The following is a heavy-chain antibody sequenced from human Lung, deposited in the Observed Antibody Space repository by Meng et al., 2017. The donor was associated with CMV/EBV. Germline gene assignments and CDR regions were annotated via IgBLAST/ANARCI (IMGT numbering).Heavy chain of an antibody. V-gene: IGHV4-38-2*01. J-gene: IGHJ4*02. Sequence: SETLSLXCRVSGHSISSDYFWGWVRQPPGKGLEWIGEINHSGSTNYNPSLKSRVTISVDTTKNQYFLKQSSVTAAETAVYYCARKDLWSGYVYWGQGTLVTVSS. CDR3: ARKDLWSGYVY. CDR1: GHSISSDYF. CDR2: INHSGST. D-gene: IGHD3-3*01.